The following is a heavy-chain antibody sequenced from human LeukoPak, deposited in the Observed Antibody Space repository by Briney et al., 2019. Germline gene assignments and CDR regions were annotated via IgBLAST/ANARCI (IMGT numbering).Heavy chain of an antibody. CDR3: AKYSSSHYYYHMDV. D-gene: IGHD6-6*01. CDR2: INPNSGGT. CDR1: GYTFTGYY. V-gene: IGHV1-2*02. Sequence: ASVKVSCKASGYTFTGYYMHWVRQAPGQGLEWMGWINPNSGGTNYAQKFQGRVTMTRDTSISTAYMELSRLRSDDTAVYYCAKYSSSHYYYHMDVWGKGTTVTVSS. J-gene: IGHJ6*03.